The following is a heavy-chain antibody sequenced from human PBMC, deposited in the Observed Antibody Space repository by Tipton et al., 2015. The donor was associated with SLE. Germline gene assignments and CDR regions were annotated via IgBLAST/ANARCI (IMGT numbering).Heavy chain of an antibody. J-gene: IGHJ1*01. Sequence: QLVQSGSEVKKPGASVKVSCNTSAYSTYYIHWVRQAPGQGLEWVGMINPKSGGTQYAQKFQGRVTMTTSTTTVYMELTSLRSEDTAVYYCARDEIAVASRGYFKYWGQGTLVTVSS. CDR2: INPKSGGT. D-gene: IGHD6-19*01. CDR1: AYSTYY. V-gene: IGHV1-46*01. CDR3: ARDEIAVASRGYFKY.